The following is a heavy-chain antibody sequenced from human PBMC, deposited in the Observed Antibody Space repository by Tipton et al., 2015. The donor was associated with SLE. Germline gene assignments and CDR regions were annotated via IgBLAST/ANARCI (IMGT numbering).Heavy chain of an antibody. Sequence: TLSLTCTVSGGSISSYYWSWIRQPPGKGLQWIGYIYYSGSTYYNPSLKSRVTISVDTSKNQFSLKLSSVTAADTAVYYCARGVWSGSFFDLWGRGTLVTVSS. CDR1: GGSISSYY. V-gene: IGHV4-59*12. J-gene: IGHJ2*01. CDR3: ARGVWSGSFFDL. CDR2: IYYSGST. D-gene: IGHD3-3*01.